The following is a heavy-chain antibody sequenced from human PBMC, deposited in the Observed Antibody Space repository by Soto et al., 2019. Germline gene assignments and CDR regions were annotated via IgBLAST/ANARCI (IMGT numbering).Heavy chain of an antibody. Sequence: QEQLQQWGAGLLKPSETLSHTCAVYGGSCSGYYWTWIRQPPGTGLEWIGEIKHSGSTNYNASLKSRVTISVDTSKNQFSPKLTSVTAADTAVYYCARDKITGLFDYWGQGTLVTVSS. CDR2: IKHSGST. J-gene: IGHJ4*02. CDR1: GGSCSGYY. CDR3: ARDKITGLFDY. V-gene: IGHV4-34*01. D-gene: IGHD2-8*02.